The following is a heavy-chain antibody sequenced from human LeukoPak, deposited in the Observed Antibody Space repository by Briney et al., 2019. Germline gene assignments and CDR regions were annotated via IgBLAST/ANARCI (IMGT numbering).Heavy chain of an antibody. V-gene: IGHV4-34*01. CDR2: INHSGST. J-gene: IGHJ4*02. D-gene: IGHD4-17*01. CDR1: GGSFSGYY. CDR3: ASSSHYGDPPYYYFDY. Sequence: SETLSLTCAVYGGSFSGYYWSWIRQPPGKGLEWIGEINHSGSTNYNPSLKSRVTISVDTSKNQFSLKLSSVTAADTAVYYCASSSHYGDPPYYYFDYWGQGTLVTVSS.